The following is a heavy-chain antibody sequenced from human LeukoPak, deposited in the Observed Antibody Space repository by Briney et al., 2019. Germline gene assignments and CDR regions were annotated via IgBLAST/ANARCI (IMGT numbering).Heavy chain of an antibody. V-gene: IGHV3-48*03. CDR3: ATSLSGWFGPSAYH. J-gene: IGHJ5*02. Sequence: GGSVRLFCAVSGLAIDTYEMSWVREAAGKGLEGVAFLSSDAAAIHHADSVKGRFTSSRDSAKNSLYLQMTSLRAEDTAVYYCATSLSGWFGPSAYHWGQGTLVTVSS. D-gene: IGHD6-19*01. CDR1: GLAIDTYE. CDR2: LSSDAAAI.